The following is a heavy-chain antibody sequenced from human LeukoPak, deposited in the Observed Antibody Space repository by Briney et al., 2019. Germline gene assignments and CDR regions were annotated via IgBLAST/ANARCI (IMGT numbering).Heavy chain of an antibody. Sequence: GGSLRLSCAASGFTVSSNYMSWVRQAPGKGLEWVSVIYSGGSTYYADSVKGRFTISRDNSKNTLYLQMNSLRAEDTAVYYCARAPPDGRSTSDAFDIWGQGTMVTVSS. J-gene: IGHJ3*02. CDR1: GFTVSSNY. V-gene: IGHV3-53*01. D-gene: IGHD2/OR15-2a*01. CDR3: ARAPPDGRSTSDAFDI. CDR2: IYSGGST.